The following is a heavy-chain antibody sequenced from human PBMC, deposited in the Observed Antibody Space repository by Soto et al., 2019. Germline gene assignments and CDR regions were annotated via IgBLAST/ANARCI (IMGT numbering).Heavy chain of an antibody. J-gene: IGHJ6*04. CDR3: ARGRSSVPDRRGIGYYGLDV. Sequence: QVQLQQWGAGLLKPSETLSLACAVNGGSFSGYYWSWVRQPPGRGLEGIGEINHSGITDSNPSLKSRVTISVEASRSEFSLKLTSVTAADTAVYYCARGRSSVPDRRGIGYYGLDVWGKGTTVTVS. V-gene: IGHV4-34*01. CDR2: INHSGIT. D-gene: IGHD3-3*01. CDR1: GGSFSGYY.